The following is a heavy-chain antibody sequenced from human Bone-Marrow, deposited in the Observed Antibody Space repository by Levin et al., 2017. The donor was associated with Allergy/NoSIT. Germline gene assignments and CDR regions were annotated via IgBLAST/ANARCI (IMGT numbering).Heavy chain of an antibody. V-gene: IGHV3-23*01. Sequence: GGSLRLSCAVSGFNFHAYGMTWVRQAPGKGLEWVSTIRGSDDSTYYRDSVKGRFIVSRDSSEDTLYLDMRSLRAEDTALYYCATFDYSSYGYYFDYWGQGTPVTVSS. CDR2: IRGSDDST. CDR1: GFNFHAYG. J-gene: IGHJ4*02. D-gene: IGHD4-11*01. CDR3: ATFDYSSYGYYFDY.